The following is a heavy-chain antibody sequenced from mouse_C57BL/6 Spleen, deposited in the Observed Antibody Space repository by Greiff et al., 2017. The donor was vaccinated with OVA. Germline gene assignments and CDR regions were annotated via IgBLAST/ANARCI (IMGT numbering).Heavy chain of an antibody. V-gene: IGHV1-50*01. CDR3: ARRGYYDAMDY. D-gene: IGHD2-14*01. Sequence: QVQLQQPGAELVKPGASVKLSCKASGYTFTSYWMQWVKQRPGQGLEWIGEIDPSDSYINYNQKFKGKATLTVDTSSITAYMQLSSLTSEDSAVYYCARRGYYDAMDYWGQGTSVTVSS. CDR2: IDPSDSYI. CDR1: GYTFTSYW. J-gene: IGHJ4*01.